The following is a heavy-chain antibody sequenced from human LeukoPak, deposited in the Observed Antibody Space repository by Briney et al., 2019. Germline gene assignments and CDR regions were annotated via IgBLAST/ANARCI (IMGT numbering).Heavy chain of an antibody. CDR1: GFSLSTSGVG. D-gene: IGHD3-22*01. Sequence: SGPTLVNPTQTLTLTCTFSGFSLSTSGVGAGWIRQPPGKGLEWIAYMYYSGSTYYNPSLKSRVTMSADTSKNQLSLKLSSVTAADTAVYYCARPYYYDSRIDPWGQGILVTVSS. CDR3: ARPYYYDSRIDP. CDR2: MYYSGST. J-gene: IGHJ5*02. V-gene: IGHV4-30-4*08.